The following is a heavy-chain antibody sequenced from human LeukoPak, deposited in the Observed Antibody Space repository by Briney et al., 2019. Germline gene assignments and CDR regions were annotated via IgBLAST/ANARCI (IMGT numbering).Heavy chain of an antibody. Sequence: KSGGSLRLSCAASGFTFSDYYMSWIRQAPGKGLEWVSYISGSSSYTNYADSVKGRFTISRDNAKNSLYLQMNSLRAEDTAVYYCARHLRGAYYYGSGRADYGMDVWGKGTTVTVSS. D-gene: IGHD3-10*01. J-gene: IGHJ6*04. CDR2: ISGSSSYT. CDR3: ARHLRGAYYYGSGRADYGMDV. CDR1: GFTFSDYY. V-gene: IGHV3-11*06.